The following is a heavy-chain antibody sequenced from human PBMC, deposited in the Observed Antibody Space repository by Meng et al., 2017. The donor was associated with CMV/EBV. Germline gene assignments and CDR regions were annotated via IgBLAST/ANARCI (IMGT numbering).Heavy chain of an antibody. D-gene: IGHD2-2*01. CDR2: IIPILGIT. Sequence: SVKVSCKASGGTFSSYTISWVRQAPGQGLEWMGRIIPILGITNYAQKFQGRVTITADKSTSTAYMELSSLRSEDTAVYYCARGAVVVVPAADDAFDIWGQGTMVTVSS. CDR3: ARGAVVVVPAADDAFDI. J-gene: IGHJ3*02. CDR1: GGTFSSYT. V-gene: IGHV1-69*02.